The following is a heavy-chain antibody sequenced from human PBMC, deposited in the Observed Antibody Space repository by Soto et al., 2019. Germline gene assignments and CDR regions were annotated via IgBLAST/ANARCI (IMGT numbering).Heavy chain of an antibody. CDR2: ISYDGSNK. CDR3: AKDTVAGLDY. J-gene: IGHJ4*02. V-gene: IGHV3-30*18. D-gene: IGHD6-19*01. Sequence: QVQLVESGGGVVQPGRSLRLSCAASGFTFSSYGMHWVRQAPGKGLEWVAVISYDGSNKYYADSVKGRFTISRDNSKTTLYLQMNSLRAEDTAVYYCAKDTVAGLDYWGQGNLVTVSS. CDR1: GFTFSSYG.